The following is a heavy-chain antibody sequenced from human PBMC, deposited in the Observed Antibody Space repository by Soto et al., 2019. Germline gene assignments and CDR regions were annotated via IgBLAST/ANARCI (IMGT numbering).Heavy chain of an antibody. CDR3: ANNAPFNYDFWSGSPYYFDY. CDR2: ISGSGGST. CDR1: GFTFSSYA. Sequence: GGSLRLSCAASGFTFSSYAMSWVRQAPGKGLEWVSAISGSGGSTYYADSVKGRFTISRDNSKNTLYLQMNSLRAEDTAVYYCANNAPFNYDFWSGSPYYFDYWGQGTLVTVSS. J-gene: IGHJ4*02. D-gene: IGHD3-3*01. V-gene: IGHV3-23*01.